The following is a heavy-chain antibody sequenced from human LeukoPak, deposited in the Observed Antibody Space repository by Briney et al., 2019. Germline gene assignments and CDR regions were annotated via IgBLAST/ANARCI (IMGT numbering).Heavy chain of an antibody. V-gene: IGHV4-59*01. CDR3: ARDLYLEWSDYYYYYMDV. D-gene: IGHD3-3*01. CDR2: IYYSGST. CDR1: GGSISSYY. J-gene: IGHJ6*03. Sequence: SETLSLTCTVSGGSISSYYWSWIRQPPGKGLEWIGYIYYSGSTNYNPSLKSRVTISVDTSKNQFSLKLSSVTAADTAVYYCARDLYLEWSDYYYYYMDVWGKGTTVTVSS.